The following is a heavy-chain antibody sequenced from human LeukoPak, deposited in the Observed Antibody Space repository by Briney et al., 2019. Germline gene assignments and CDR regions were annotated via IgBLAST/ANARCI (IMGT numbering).Heavy chain of an antibody. J-gene: IGHJ6*03. CDR1: GGSISSYY. CDR2: IYYSGST. D-gene: IGHD3-10*01. CDR3: ASPGHYGSGSYYYYMDV. V-gene: IGHV4-59*12. Sequence: SETLSLTCTVSGGSISSYYWSWIRQPPGKGLEWIGYIYYSGSTNYNPSLKSRVTISVDTSKNQFSLKLSSVTAADTAVYYCASPGHYGSGSYYYYMDVWGKGTTVTVSS.